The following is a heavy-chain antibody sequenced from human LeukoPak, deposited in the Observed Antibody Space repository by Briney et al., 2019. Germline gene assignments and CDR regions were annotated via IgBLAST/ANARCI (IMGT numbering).Heavy chain of an antibody. CDR1: GGSISSGGYY. V-gene: IGHV4-30-2*01. CDR3: ATNRVGTYDRPFDI. D-gene: IGHD1-26*01. Sequence: PSETLSLTCTVSGGSISSGGYYWSWIRQPPGKGLEWIGYIYHSGSTYYNPSVKSRVTISIDTSKNQFSLELSSVTATDTAVYFCATNRVGTYDRPFDIWGQGTMVTVSS. CDR2: IYHSGST. J-gene: IGHJ3*02.